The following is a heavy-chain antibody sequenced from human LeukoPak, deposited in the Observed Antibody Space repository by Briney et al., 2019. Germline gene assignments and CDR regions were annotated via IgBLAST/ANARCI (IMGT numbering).Heavy chain of an antibody. CDR1: DDSITMYY. CDR2: VDHTGST. J-gene: IGHJ6*03. D-gene: IGHD1-1*01. V-gene: IGHV4-59*01. CDR3: ARGRVSSSTWYSTYYYLFYMDF. Sequence: SETLSLTCSVSDDSITMYYWTWIRQPPGKGLEWIGYVDHTGSTKFNPSLNGRVSISRDTSKNFFSLRLRSVTAADTAVYFCARGRVSSSTWYSTYYYLFYMDFWGKGTTVTVSS.